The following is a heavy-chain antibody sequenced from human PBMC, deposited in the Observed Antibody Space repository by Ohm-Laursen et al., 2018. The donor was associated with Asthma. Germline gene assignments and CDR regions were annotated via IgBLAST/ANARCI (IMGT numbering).Heavy chain of an antibody. D-gene: IGHD3-22*01. V-gene: IGHV3-74*01. Sequence: SLRLSCTASGFTFSSYWMHWVRQAPGKGLVWVSRFNSDGSSTSYADSVKGRFTISRDNAKNTLYLQMNSLRAEDTAVYYCASDYSGYYDYWGQGTLVTVSS. J-gene: IGHJ4*02. CDR2: FNSDGSST. CDR3: ASDYSGYYDY. CDR1: GFTFSSYW.